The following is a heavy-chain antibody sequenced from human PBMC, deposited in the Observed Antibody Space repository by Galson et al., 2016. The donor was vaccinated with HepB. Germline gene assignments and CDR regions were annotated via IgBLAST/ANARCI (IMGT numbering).Heavy chain of an antibody. V-gene: IGHV3-23*01. CDR1: GFTFSSYA. J-gene: IGHJ4*02. Sequence: SLRLSCAASGFTFSSYAMSWVRQAPGKGLEWVSVISGSGGSTYYADSVKGRSTISRDNSKNTLYLQMNSLRAEDTAVYYCAKDLYYYDSSGQSFFDYWGQGTQVTVAS. D-gene: IGHD3-22*01. CDR2: ISGSGGST. CDR3: AKDLYYYDSSGQSFFDY.